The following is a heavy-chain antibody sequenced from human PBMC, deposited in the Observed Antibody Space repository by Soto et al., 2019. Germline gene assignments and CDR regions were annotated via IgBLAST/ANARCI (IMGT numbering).Heavy chain of an antibody. J-gene: IGHJ4*02. CDR1: GDSIIVSY. CDR3: ARTVVIRGIIIREFDY. CDR2: IFYTGTT. Sequence: SETLSLTCIFSGDSIIVSYWTGIRHSPGKGLEWIGYIFYTGTTNYNPSLKSRVTISVDTSKNQFSLNLSSVTAADTAVYYCARTVVIRGIIIREFDYWGQGNLVT. D-gene: IGHD3-10*01. V-gene: IGHV4-59*01.